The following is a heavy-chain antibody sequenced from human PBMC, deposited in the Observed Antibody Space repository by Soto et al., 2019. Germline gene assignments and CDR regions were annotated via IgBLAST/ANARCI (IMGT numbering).Heavy chain of an antibody. V-gene: IGHV1-69*02. CDR3: ARGRYDILTGYYSENNWFDP. CDR2: IIPILGIA. Sequence: QVQLVQSGAEVKKPGSSVKVSCKASGGTFSSYTISWVRQAPGQGLEWMGRIIPILGIANYAQKFQGRVTINADKSTSTAYMELSSLRSEDTAVYYCARGRYDILTGYYSENNWFDPWGQGTLVTVSS. J-gene: IGHJ5*02. CDR1: GGTFSSYT. D-gene: IGHD3-9*01.